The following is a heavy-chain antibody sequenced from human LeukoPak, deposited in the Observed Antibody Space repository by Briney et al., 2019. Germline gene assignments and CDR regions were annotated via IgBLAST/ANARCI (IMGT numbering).Heavy chain of an antibody. CDR3: ARENYDFWSGYSLDY. V-gene: IGHV3-30*02. CDR2: IRYDGSNR. CDR1: GFTFTSYG. J-gene: IGHJ4*02. Sequence: GGSLRLSCAASGFTFTSYGMHWVRQAPGKGLEWVAFIRYDGSNRNYADSVKGRFTISRDNSKNTLYLQMNSLRAEDTAVYYCARENYDFWSGYSLDYWGQGTLVTVSS. D-gene: IGHD3-3*01.